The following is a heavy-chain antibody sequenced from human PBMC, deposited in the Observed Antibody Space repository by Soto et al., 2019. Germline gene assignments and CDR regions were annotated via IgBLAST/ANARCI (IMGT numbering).Heavy chain of an antibody. V-gene: IGHV4-4*02. J-gene: IGHJ4*02. CDR3: ASVAVAATRVDY. D-gene: IGHD2-15*01. Sequence: QVQLQDSGPGLVKPSGTLSLTCAVSGGSTSSSNWWSWVRQPPGKGLEWIGESYHSGSTNYNPSLTSRVYISLVKSRNPISLKMSTVTAADKAVYECASVAVAATRVDYGGQGTLVTVSS. CDR2: SYHSGST. CDR1: GGSTSSSNW.